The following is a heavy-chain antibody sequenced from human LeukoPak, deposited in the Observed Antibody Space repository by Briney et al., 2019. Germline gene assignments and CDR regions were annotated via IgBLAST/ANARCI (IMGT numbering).Heavy chain of an antibody. CDR1: VYTFNRYG. V-gene: IGHV1-18*01. CDR2: IGTYNGNT. D-gene: IGHD3-16*01. CDR3: AKDRVGAPPGDWEYLGASNCFDI. J-gene: IGHJ3*02. Sequence: GASVTVSCTASVYTFNRYGVNWVRQAPGQGLEWMGWIGTYNGNTNLAQKFKGRVTMTTDTATSTAYMELKSLRLDDTAVYYCAKDRVGAPPGDWEYLGASNCFDIWGQGTMVSVSS.